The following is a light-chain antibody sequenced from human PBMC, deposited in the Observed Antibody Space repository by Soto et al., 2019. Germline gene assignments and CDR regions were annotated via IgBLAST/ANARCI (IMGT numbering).Light chain of an antibody. CDR1: QSVSNNY. CDR3: QQYGSSRYT. V-gene: IGKV3-20*01. Sequence: EVVLTQSPGTLSLSPGQGATLSCRASQSVSNNYLAWYQQKPGQAPRLLIYGASNRATAIPARFSGSGSGTYFTLTISRLEPEDFAVYYWQQYGSSRYTFGQGTKLEIK. J-gene: IGKJ2*01. CDR2: GAS.